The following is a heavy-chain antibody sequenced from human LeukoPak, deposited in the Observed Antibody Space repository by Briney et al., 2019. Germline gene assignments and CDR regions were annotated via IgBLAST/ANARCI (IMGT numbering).Heavy chain of an antibody. CDR2: ISAYNGNT. Sequence: ASVKVSCKASGYTFTSYGISWVRQAPGQGLEWMGWISAYNGNTNYAQKLQGRVTMTRDTSISTAYMELSRLRSDDTAVYYCARDSWIQLWLNYYFDYWGQGTLVTVSS. CDR1: GYTFTSYG. J-gene: IGHJ4*02. V-gene: IGHV1-18*01. CDR3: ARDSWIQLWLNYYFDY. D-gene: IGHD5-18*01.